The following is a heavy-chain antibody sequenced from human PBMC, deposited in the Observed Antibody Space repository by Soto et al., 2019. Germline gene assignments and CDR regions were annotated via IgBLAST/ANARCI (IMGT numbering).Heavy chain of an antibody. D-gene: IGHD3-10*01. J-gene: IGHJ6*02. CDR2: IYRRGRT. V-gene: IGHV4-30-2*01. CDR1: GGSISSGDYS. CDR3: ARLRMVRGADSGMDV. Sequence: QLQLQESGSGLVKPSQTLSLTCTVSGGSISSGDYSWNWIRQPPGQGLEWIGYIYRRGRTYYNPSLTSRVTISVARSKNQFSLNVSSVTAADTDVYFCARLRMVRGADSGMDVWGQGPTVTVS.